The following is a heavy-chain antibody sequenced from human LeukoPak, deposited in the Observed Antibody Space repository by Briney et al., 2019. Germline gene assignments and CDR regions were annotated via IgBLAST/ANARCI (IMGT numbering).Heavy chain of an antibody. V-gene: IGHV3-30*03. Sequence: GGSLRLSCAASGITFSSYGMHWVRQAPGKGLEWVAVISYDGSNKYYADSVKGRFTISRDNSKNTLYLQMNSLRAEDTAVYYCARDGHVDTAMVTSYYFDYWGQGTLVTVSS. CDR3: ARDGHVDTAMVTSYYFDY. D-gene: IGHD5-18*01. CDR2: ISYDGSNK. J-gene: IGHJ4*02. CDR1: GITFSSYG.